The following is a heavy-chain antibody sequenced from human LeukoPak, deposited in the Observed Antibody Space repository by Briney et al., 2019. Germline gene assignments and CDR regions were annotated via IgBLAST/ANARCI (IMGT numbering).Heavy chain of an antibody. CDR2: IKQDGSEK. CDR3: ARGYRDY. J-gene: IGHJ4*02. D-gene: IGHD1-14*01. CDR1: GFAFATYW. Sequence: GGSLRLSCAASGFAFATYWMHWVRQAPGKGLEWVANIKQDGSEKYYVDSVKGRFTISRDNAKNSLYLQMNSLRAEDTALYYCARGYRDYWGQGTLVTVSS. V-gene: IGHV3-7*01.